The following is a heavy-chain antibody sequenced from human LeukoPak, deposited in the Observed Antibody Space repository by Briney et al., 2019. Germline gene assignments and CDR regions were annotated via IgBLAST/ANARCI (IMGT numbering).Heavy chain of an antibody. CDR3: AREGGGYNNRGFDY. Sequence: GGSLRLSCAASGFTVSSNYMSWVRQAPGKGLEWVSNISGGDVSTYYADSVKGRFTISRDNSKNTLYLQMNSLRAEDTAVYYCAREGGGYNNRGFDYWGQGTLVTVSS. J-gene: IGHJ4*02. V-gene: IGHV3-53*01. CDR2: ISGGDVST. D-gene: IGHD5-24*01. CDR1: GFTVSSNY.